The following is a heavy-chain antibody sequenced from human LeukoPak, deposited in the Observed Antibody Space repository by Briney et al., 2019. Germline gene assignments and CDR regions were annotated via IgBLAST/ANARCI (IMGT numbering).Heavy chain of an antibody. CDR2: ITSSSSHI. CDR3: ARVPTTVTYTDY. V-gene: IGHV3-21*04. Sequence: GGSLRLSCAACGFTFSRYSIDWVRQAPGKGLERVASITSSSSHIYYADSVKGRFTISRDNAKNEVYLQMNSLRVEDTAVYYCARVPTTVTYTDYWGQGTLVSVSS. D-gene: IGHD4-17*01. J-gene: IGHJ4*02. CDR1: GFTFSRYS.